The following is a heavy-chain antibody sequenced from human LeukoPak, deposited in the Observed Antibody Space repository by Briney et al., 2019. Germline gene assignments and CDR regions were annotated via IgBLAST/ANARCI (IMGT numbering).Heavy chain of an antibody. D-gene: IGHD6-13*01. J-gene: IGHJ4*02. Sequence: PGGSLRLSCAASGFTFSSYSMNWVRQAPGKGLEWVSSISSSSSYIYYADSVKGRFTISRDNAKNSLYLQMNSLRAEDTAVYYCARDSTGFVSAAGIDYWGQGTLVTVSS. CDR1: GFTFSSYS. CDR3: ARDSTGFVSAAGIDY. V-gene: IGHV3-21*01. CDR2: ISSSSSYI.